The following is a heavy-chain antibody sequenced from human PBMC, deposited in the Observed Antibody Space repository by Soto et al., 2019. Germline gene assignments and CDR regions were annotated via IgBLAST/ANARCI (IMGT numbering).Heavy chain of an antibody. CDR3: ARSGIAAAGFGNWFDP. V-gene: IGHV1-18*01. CDR2: INAYNGNT. Sequence: QVQLVQSGAEVKKPGASVKVSCKASGYPFTSYAISWVRQAPGLGLEWMGWINAYNGNTNYAQKLQGRVTMTTDTSTSTVYMELRSLRSDDTAVYYCARSGIAAAGFGNWFDPWGRGTLVTVSS. CDR1: GYPFTSYA. J-gene: IGHJ5*02. D-gene: IGHD6-13*01.